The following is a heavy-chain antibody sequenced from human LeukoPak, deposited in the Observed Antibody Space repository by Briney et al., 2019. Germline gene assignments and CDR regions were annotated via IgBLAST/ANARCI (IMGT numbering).Heavy chain of an antibody. CDR1: GFTFSSYT. CDR3: ARDGGYDNSGYNYFDY. D-gene: IGHD3-22*01. V-gene: IGHV3-64*01. J-gene: IGHJ4*02. Sequence: GGSLRLSCAASGFTFSSYTMHCVRQAPGKGLEYVSGLSSNGGWTYYANSVKGRFTISRDNSKNTLYLQMGSLRAEDMAVYCCARDGGYDNSGYNYFDYWGQGTLVTVSS. CDR2: LSSNGGWT.